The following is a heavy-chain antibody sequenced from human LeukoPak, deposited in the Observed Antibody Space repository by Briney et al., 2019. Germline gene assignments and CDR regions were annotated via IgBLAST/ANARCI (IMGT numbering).Heavy chain of an antibody. J-gene: IGHJ4*02. D-gene: IGHD6-19*01. CDR2: ISPYNGNT. V-gene: IGHV1-18*01. Sequence: ASGTVSCKASGYDFTRVGITWARRAPGQGLEWMGWISPYNGNTRYAQKFQGRVAMTTDTSTTTAYMELRGLRFNDTAVYYCARAGSGSGWYFDYWGQGTLVTVSS. CDR3: ARAGSGSGWYFDY. CDR1: GYDFTRVG.